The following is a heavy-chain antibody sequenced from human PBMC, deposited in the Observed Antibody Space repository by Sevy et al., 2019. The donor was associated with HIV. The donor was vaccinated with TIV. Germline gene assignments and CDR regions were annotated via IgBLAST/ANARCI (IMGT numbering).Heavy chain of an antibody. Sequence: SETLSLTCTVSGGSISSSSYYWGWIRQPPGKGLEWIGSIYYSGSTYYNPPLKSRVTISVDTSKNQFSLKLSSVTAADTAVYYCARHFTRHAYCGGDCYIDYWGQGTLVTVSS. CDR2: IYYSGST. CDR3: ARHFTRHAYCGGDCYIDY. J-gene: IGHJ4*02. V-gene: IGHV4-39*01. D-gene: IGHD2-21*02. CDR1: GGSISSSSYY.